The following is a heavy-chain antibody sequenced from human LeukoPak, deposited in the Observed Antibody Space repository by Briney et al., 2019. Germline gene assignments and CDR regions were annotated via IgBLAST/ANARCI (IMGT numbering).Heavy chain of an antibody. D-gene: IGHD3-22*01. CDR2: IYTSGST. Sequence: SETLSLTCTVSGGSISSYYWSWIRQPAGKGLEWIGRIYTSGSTNYNPSLKSRVTMSVDTSKNQLSLKLSSVTAADTAVYYCARDRISGYSNYYYYYYMDVWGKGTTVTVSS. J-gene: IGHJ6*03. CDR3: ARDRISGYSNYYYYYYMDV. CDR1: GGSISSYY. V-gene: IGHV4-4*07.